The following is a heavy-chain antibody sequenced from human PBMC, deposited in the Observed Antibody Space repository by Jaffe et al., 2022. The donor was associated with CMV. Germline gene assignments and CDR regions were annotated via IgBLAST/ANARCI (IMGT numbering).Heavy chain of an antibody. J-gene: IGHJ6*02. CDR2: INHSGST. CDR3: ARGEGGSYYDYYYYYGMDV. D-gene: IGHD1-26*01. V-gene: IGHV4-34*01. CDR1: GGSFSGYY. Sequence: QVQLQQWGAGLLKPSETLSLTCAVYGGSFSGYYWSWIRQPPGKGLEWIGEINHSGSTNYNPSLKSRVTISVDTSKNQFSLKLSSVTAADTAVYYCARGEGGSYYDYYYYYGMDVWGQGTTVTVSS.